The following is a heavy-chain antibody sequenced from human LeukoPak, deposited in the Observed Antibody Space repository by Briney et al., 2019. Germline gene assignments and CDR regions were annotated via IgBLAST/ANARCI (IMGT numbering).Heavy chain of an antibody. Sequence: ASVKVSCKASGYTFTGYYMHWVRQAPGQGLEWMGWINPNSGGTNYAQKFQGRVTMTRDTSISTAYMELSRLRSDDTAVYYCARREAGYYGFWSGYYYGWFDPWGQGTLVTVSS. CDR3: ARREAGYYGFWSGYYYGWFDP. V-gene: IGHV1-2*02. CDR2: INPNSGGT. CDR1: GYTFTGYY. J-gene: IGHJ5*02. D-gene: IGHD3-3*01.